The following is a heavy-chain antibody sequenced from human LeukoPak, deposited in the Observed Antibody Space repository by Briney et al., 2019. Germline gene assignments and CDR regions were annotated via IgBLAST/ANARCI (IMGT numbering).Heavy chain of an antibody. CDR2: IYYSGST. CDR1: GGSISSYY. CDR3: AREQWLDNYYYYMDV. D-gene: IGHD6-19*01. J-gene: IGHJ6*03. Sequence: PSETLSLTCTVSGGSISSYYWSWIRQPPGKGLEWIGYIYYSGSTNYNPSLKSRVTISVDTSKNQFSLKLSSVTAADTAVYYCAREQWLDNYYYYMDVWGKGTTVTVSS. V-gene: IGHV4-59*01.